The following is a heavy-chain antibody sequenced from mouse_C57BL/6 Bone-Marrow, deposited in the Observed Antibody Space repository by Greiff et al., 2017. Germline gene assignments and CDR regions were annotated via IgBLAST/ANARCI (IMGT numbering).Heavy chain of an antibody. J-gene: IGHJ2*01. CDR1: GFNIKDDY. Sequence: VQLQQSGAELVRPGASVKLSCTASGFNIKDDYMHWVKQRPEQGLEWIGWIDPEKGDTEYASKFQGKATITADTSSNTAYLQLSSLTSEDTAVYYCTTLYYYGSSSYYFDYWGQGTTLTVSS. CDR3: TTLYYYGSSSYYFDY. D-gene: IGHD1-1*01. CDR2: IDPEKGDT. V-gene: IGHV14-4*01.